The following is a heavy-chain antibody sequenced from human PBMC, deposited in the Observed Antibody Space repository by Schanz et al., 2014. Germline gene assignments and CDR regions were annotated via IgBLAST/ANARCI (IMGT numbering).Heavy chain of an antibody. D-gene: IGHD1-26*01. CDR2: IWYDGSNK. CDR1: GFTFSSYG. CDR3: ARDMTSMGESEFYYCGMDV. V-gene: IGHV3-33*01. J-gene: IGHJ6*02. Sequence: HVQLVESGGGVVQPGRSLRLSCAASGFTFSSYGMHWVRQAPGRGLEWVALIWYDGSNKYYAESVKGRFTISRDNPKNTLCLQMNSLRAEDTAVYYCARDMTSMGESEFYYCGMDVWGQGTTATVSS.